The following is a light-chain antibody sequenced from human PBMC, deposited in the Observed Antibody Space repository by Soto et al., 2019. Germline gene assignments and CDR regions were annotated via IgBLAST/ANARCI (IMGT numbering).Light chain of an antibody. J-gene: IGLJ3*02. CDR1: SSNTGNNF. Sequence: QSVLTQPPSVSATPGQKVTISCSGGSSNTGNNFVSWYQQFPQTAPKLIIYDNNKRPSGIPDRFSGSKSGTSATLAIAGLRTEDEADYYCAGWDGGLSVWVFGGGTKVTVL. CDR3: AGWDGGLSVWV. V-gene: IGLV1-51*01. CDR2: DNN.